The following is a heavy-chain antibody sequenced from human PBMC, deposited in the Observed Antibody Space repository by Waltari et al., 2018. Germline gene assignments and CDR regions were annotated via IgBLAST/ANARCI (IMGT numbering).Heavy chain of an antibody. CDR2: ISSYTGNT. Sequence: QVQLVQSGAEVKKPGASVKVSCKASGYTFTSYGISWVRQAPGQGLEWMGWISSYTGNTNSAQQLQGRVTMTTDTSTSTASMEPRSLRSDDPAVYYCARVQQQLVPGGYWGQGTLVTVSS. CDR3: ARVQQQLVPGGY. V-gene: IGHV1-18*01. CDR1: GYTFTSYG. D-gene: IGHD6-13*01. J-gene: IGHJ4*02.